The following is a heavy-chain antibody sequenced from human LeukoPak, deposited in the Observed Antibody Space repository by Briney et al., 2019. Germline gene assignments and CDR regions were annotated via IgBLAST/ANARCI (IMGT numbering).Heavy chain of an antibody. CDR1: GFTVNNAW. CDR3: ARSMSSGWSGGSYYMDV. D-gene: IGHD6-19*01. J-gene: IGHJ6*03. CDR2: ISSDGSNK. Sequence: GGSLRLSCAASGFTVNNAWMSWVRQAPGKGLEWVTVISSDGSNKYYADSVKGRFTISRDNSKNTLDLQMNSLRSDDTAVYYCARSMSSGWSGGSYYMDVWGKGTTVTISS. V-gene: IGHV3-30*03.